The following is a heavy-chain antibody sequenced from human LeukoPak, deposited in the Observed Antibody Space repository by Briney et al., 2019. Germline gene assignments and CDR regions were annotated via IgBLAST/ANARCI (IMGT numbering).Heavy chain of an antibody. J-gene: IGHJ5*02. CDR1: GFTFSSYW. Sequence: PGGSLRLSCAASGFTFSSYWMHWVRQAPGKGLEWVSSISSGSSYIYYADSVKGRFTISRDNAKNSLYLQMNSLRAEDTAVYYCARGRRDFDPWGQGTLVTVSS. CDR3: ARGRRDFDP. V-gene: IGHV3-21*01. CDR2: ISSGSSYI.